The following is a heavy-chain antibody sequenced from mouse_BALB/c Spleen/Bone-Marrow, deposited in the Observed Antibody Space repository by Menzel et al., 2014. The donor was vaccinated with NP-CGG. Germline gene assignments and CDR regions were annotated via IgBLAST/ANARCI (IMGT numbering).Heavy chain of an antibody. J-gene: IGHJ3*01. CDR3: ARSGSSWFAY. V-gene: IGHV1-82*01. Sequence: VKLMESGPELVKPGASVKISCKASGCAFSSSWMNWVKQRPGQGLEWIGRIYPGDGDTNHNGKFKGKATLTADKSSSTAYMQLSSLTSVDSAVYFCARSGSSWFAYWGQGTLVTVSA. CDR1: GCAFSSSW. CDR2: IYPGDGDT. D-gene: IGHD1-1*01.